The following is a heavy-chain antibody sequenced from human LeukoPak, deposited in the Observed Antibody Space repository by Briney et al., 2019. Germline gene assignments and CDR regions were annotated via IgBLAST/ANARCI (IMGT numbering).Heavy chain of an antibody. V-gene: IGHV3-48*01. CDR3: ARGAYYYED. Sequence: GGSLRLSCAASGFTFSSHSMNWVRQAPGKGLEWVSYISSSSSTIYYADSVKGRFTISTDNAKNSLYLQMNSLRAEDTAVYYCARGAYYYEDWGQGTLVTVSS. D-gene: IGHD3-22*01. J-gene: IGHJ4*02. CDR1: GFTFSSHS. CDR2: ISSSSSTI.